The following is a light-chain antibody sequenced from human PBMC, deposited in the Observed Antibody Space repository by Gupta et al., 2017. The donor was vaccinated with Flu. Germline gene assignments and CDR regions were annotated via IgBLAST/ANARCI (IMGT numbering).Light chain of an antibody. Sequence: QSVLTQPPSASETPGQRVTISCSGSNSNIGSNTVSWYQQFPGTAPNLLIHSDNQRPSGVPARFSGSKSGTSASLAISGLQSEDEAVYHCAAWDDSPNGPVFGGGTKLTVL. CDR1: NSNIGSNT. CDR3: AAWDDSPNGPV. V-gene: IGLV1-44*01. CDR2: SDN. J-gene: IGLJ3*02.